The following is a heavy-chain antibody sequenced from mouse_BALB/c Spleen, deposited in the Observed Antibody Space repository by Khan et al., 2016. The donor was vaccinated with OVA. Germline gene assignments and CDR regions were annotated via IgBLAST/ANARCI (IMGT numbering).Heavy chain of an antibody. CDR1: GYTFTNYG. CDR2: INTYTGAP. V-gene: IGHV9-3-1*01. D-gene: IGHD2-14*01. Sequence: QIQLVQSGPELKKPGETVKISCKASGYTFTNYGMNWVKQAPGKGLKWMGWINTYTGAPTYADDFRGRFVFSLETSARPAYLQINNLKNEDTATNLCARVGYNVTMNYWGPGTSVTVSS. J-gene: IGHJ4*01. CDR3: ARVGYNVTMNY.